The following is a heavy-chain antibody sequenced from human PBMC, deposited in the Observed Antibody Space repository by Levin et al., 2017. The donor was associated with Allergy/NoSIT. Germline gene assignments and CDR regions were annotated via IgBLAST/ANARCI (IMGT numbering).Heavy chain of an antibody. CDR3: ARAGGYCSGGSCYATRHFDS. V-gene: IGHV4-30-2*01. D-gene: IGHD2-15*01. CDR2: IYHSGST. J-gene: IGHJ4*02. CDR1: GGSISSDNYS. Sequence: SETLSLTCAVSGGSISSDNYSWNWIRQPPGTGLEWIGYIYHSGSTFSNPSLKSRVTISIDRSKNQFSLKLSSVTAADTAIYDCARAGGYCSGGSCYATRHFDSWGQGTLVTVS.